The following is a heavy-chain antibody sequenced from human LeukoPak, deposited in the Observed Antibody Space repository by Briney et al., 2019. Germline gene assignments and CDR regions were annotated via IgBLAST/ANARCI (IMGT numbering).Heavy chain of an antibody. Sequence: SETLSLTXTVSSGSISSYYWSWIRQSAGKGLEWLGRFYTSGSANYNPSLKSRVTMSIDTSKNQFSLKVHSVTAADTAVYYCARRVNSSSNAFDIWGQGTTVTVSS. CDR2: FYTSGSA. D-gene: IGHD6-13*01. V-gene: IGHV4-4*07. CDR1: SGSISSYY. J-gene: IGHJ3*02. CDR3: ARRVNSSSNAFDI.